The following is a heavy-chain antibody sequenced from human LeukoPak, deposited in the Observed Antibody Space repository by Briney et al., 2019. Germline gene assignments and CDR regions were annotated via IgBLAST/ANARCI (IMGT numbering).Heavy chain of an antibody. Sequence: PSGTLSLTCTVSGGSISSSSYYWGWIRQPPGKGLEYIGSMYYSGSTYYNPSLKSRVTISVDTSKNQFSLKLSSVTAADTAVYYCARVEVGADDFDYFQHWGQGTLVTVSS. D-gene: IGHD1-26*01. J-gene: IGHJ1*01. CDR2: MYYSGST. V-gene: IGHV4-39*01. CDR3: ARVEVGADDFDYFQH. CDR1: GGSISSSSYY.